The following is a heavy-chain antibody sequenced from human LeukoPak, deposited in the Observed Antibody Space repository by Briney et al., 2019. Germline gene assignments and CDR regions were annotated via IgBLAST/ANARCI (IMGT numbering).Heavy chain of an antibody. D-gene: IGHD1-26*01. J-gene: IGHJ4*02. CDR3: ATLGPISGSYFDY. CDR1: GYTLTELS. Sequence: ASVKVSCKVSGYTLTELSMHWVRQAPGKGLEWMGGFDPEDGETIYAQKFQGRVTMTEDTSTDTTYMELSSLRAEDSAVYYCATLGPISGSYFDYWGQGTLVTVSS. V-gene: IGHV1-24*01. CDR2: FDPEDGET.